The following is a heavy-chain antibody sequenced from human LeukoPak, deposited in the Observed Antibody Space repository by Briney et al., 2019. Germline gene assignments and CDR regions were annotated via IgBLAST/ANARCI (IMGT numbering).Heavy chain of an antibody. V-gene: IGHV3-21*01. CDR2: ISSSSSYI. J-gene: IGHJ6*02. Sequence: GGSLRLSCAASGFTFSSYSMNWVRQAPGKGLEWVSYISSSSSYIYYADSVKGRFTISRDNAKNSLYLQMNSLRAEDTAVYYCARDQVEHYYYYYGMDVWGQGTTVTVSS. D-gene: IGHD1-1*01. CDR3: ARDQVEHYYYYYGMDV. CDR1: GFTFSSYS.